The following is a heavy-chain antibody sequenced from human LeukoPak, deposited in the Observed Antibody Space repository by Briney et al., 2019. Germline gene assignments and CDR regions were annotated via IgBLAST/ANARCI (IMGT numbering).Heavy chain of an antibody. CDR1: GGSINTYY. CDR3: ARAGGAPHGDYEFDF. Sequence: PSETLSLTCTVSGGSINTYYWGWIRQPSGKGLEWIGNIYPSGSTNYNPSLKSRVTISVDTSKNQFSLKLTSVTATDTAIYYCARAGGAPHGDYEFDFWGQGILVTVPS. CDR2: IYPSGST. D-gene: IGHD4-17*01. V-gene: IGHV4-4*08. J-gene: IGHJ4*02.